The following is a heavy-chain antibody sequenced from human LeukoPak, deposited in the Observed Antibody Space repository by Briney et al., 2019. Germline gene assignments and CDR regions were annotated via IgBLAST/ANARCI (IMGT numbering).Heavy chain of an antibody. CDR3: ARGGGGYSGYGGYYYYYMDV. V-gene: IGHV1-8*01. J-gene: IGHJ6*03. CDR1: EYTFISYD. D-gene: IGHD5-12*01. CDR2: MNPNSGDT. Sequence: ASVKVSCKASEYTFISYDINWVRQATGQGLEWMGWMNPNSGDTGYAQKFQGRITMTRNTPISTAYMELSSLRSEDTAVYYCARGGGGYSGYGGYYYYYMDVWGKGTTVTVSS.